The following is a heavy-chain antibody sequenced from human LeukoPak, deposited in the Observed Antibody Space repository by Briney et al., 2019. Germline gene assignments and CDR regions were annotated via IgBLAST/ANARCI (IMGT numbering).Heavy chain of an antibody. V-gene: IGHV4-59*08. J-gene: IGHJ5*02. Sequence: SETLSLTCTVSDGSIRSYYWSWIRQPPRKGLEWIGYIYYSGSTNYNPSLKSRVTISIDTSKDQFSLKLTSVTAADTAVYYCARRRSTGDSNWLDPWGQGTLVTVSS. CDR3: ARRRSTGDSNWLDP. CDR1: DGSIRSYY. CDR2: IYYSGST. D-gene: IGHD3-10*01.